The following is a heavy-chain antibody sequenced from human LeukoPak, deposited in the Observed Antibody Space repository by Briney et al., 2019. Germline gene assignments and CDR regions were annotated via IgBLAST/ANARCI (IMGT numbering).Heavy chain of an antibody. CDR3: AKDGDSSGWSNGLDY. D-gene: IGHD6-19*01. V-gene: IGHV3-23*01. CDR2: ISGSGGST. Sequence: GGSLRLSCAASGFTFSSYAMSWVRQAPGKGLKWVSAISGSGGSTYYADSVKGRFTISRDNSKNTLYLQMNSLRAEDTAVYYCAKDGDSSGWSNGLDYWGQGTLVTVSS. J-gene: IGHJ4*02. CDR1: GFTFSSYA.